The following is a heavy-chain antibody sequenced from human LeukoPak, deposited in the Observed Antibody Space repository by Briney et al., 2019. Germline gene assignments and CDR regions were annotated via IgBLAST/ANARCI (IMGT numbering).Heavy chain of an antibody. J-gene: IGHJ4*02. CDR3: AKGLLWFGDRGCFDY. Sequence: GGSLRLSCAASGFTFSSYAMSWVRQAPGKGLEWVSAISGSGGSTYYADSVKGRFTISRDNSKNTLYLQMNSLRAEDTAVYYCAKGLLWFGDRGCFDYRGQGTLVTVSS. CDR1: GFTFSSYA. CDR2: ISGSGGST. D-gene: IGHD3-10*01. V-gene: IGHV3-23*01.